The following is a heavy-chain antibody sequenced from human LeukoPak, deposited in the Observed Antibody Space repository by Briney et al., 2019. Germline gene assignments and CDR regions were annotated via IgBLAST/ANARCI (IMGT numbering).Heavy chain of an antibody. D-gene: IGHD2-2*01. V-gene: IGHV1-69*05. J-gene: IGHJ5*02. CDR1: GGTFSSYA. CDR3: ARVAGYCSSTGCYNWFDP. CDR2: IIPIFGTA. Sequence: ASVKVSCKASGGTFSSYAISWVRQAPGQGLEWMGGIIPIFGTANYAQKFQGRVTITTDESTSTAYMELSSLRSEGTAVYYCARVAGYCSSTGCYNWFDPWGQGTLVTVSS.